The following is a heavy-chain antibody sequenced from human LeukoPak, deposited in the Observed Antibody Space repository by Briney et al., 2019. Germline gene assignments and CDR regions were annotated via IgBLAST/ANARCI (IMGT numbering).Heavy chain of an antibody. CDR3: ANPVAAHIISDAFDI. V-gene: IGHV3-30*18. CDR2: ISYDGSET. Sequence: PGRSLRLSCEASGLTFSSYGMHWVRQAPGKGLEWVAVISYDGSETYYADSVKGRFTLSRANSKNTLYLQMSSLRPEDTAVYYCANPVAAHIISDAFDIWGQGTMVTVSS. CDR1: GLTFSSYG. D-gene: IGHD2-15*01. J-gene: IGHJ3*02.